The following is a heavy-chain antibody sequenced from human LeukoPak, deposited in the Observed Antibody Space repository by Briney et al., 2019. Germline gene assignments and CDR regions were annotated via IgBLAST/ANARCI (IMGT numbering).Heavy chain of an antibody. CDR2: ISYDGSNK. V-gene: IGHV3-30*18. CDR1: GFTFSSYG. J-gene: IGHJ4*02. D-gene: IGHD3-22*01. CDR3: AKYYYDSSGYLDY. Sequence: PGGSLRLPCAASGFTFSSYGMHWVRQASGKGLEWVAVISYDGSNKYYADSVKGRFTISRDNSKNTLYLQMNSLRAEDTAVYYCAKYYYDSSGYLDYWGQGTLVTVSS.